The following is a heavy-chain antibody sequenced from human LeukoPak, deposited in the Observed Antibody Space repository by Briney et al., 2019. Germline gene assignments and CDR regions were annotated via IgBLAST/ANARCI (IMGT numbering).Heavy chain of an antibody. D-gene: IGHD4/OR15-4a*01. Sequence: GGSLRLSCVASGFIFRNYAMSWVRQAPGEGLEWVSGISDNGGGTYYADSVKGRFTISRDNSKNMLYLQMNSLRAEDTAVYYCAKESGALGAPLYDYWGRGILVTVSS. J-gene: IGHJ4*02. CDR3: AKESGALGAPLYDY. CDR2: ISDNGGGT. CDR1: GFIFRNYA. V-gene: IGHV3-23*01.